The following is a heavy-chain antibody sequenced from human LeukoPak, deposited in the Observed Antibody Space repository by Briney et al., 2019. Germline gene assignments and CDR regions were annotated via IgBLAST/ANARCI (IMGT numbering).Heavy chain of an antibody. J-gene: IGHJ4*02. CDR3: ARAAPRSPFDY. V-gene: IGHV4-34*01. D-gene: IGHD6-25*01. CDR1: GGSFSGYY. CDR2: INHSGST. Sequence: PSETLSLTCAVYGGSFSGYYWSLIRQPPGKGLEWIGEINHSGSTNYNPSLKSRVTISVDTSKNQFSLKLSSVTAADTAVYYCARAAPRSPFDYWGQGTLVTVSS.